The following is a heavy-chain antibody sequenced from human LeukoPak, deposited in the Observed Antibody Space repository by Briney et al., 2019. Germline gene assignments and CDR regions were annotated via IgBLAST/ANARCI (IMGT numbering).Heavy chain of an antibody. CDR3: ARPVDTAMVYYGMDV. V-gene: IGHV1-2*02. CDR2: INPNSGGT. Sequence: ASVTVSCKASGYTFTGYYMHWVRQAPGQGLEWMGWINPNSGGTNYAQKFQGRVTMTRDTSISTAYMELSRLRSDDTAVYYCARPVDTAMVYYGMDVWGQGTTVTVSS. J-gene: IGHJ6*02. D-gene: IGHD5-18*01. CDR1: GYTFTGYY.